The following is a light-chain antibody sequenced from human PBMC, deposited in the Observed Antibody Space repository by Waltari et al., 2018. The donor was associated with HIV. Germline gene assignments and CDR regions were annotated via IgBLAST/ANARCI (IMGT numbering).Light chain of an antibody. CDR2: RAS. CDR3: LQYDNVWT. J-gene: IGKJ1*01. CDR1: QNINSW. V-gene: IGKV1-5*03. Sequence: DIQMTQSPSTLSASVGDRVTITCRASQNINSWLAWYQQKPGKAPKLLIYRASNLQSGVPSRFSGSESGTEFTLTISSLQPDDFATYYGLQYDNVWTFGQGTKVDIK.